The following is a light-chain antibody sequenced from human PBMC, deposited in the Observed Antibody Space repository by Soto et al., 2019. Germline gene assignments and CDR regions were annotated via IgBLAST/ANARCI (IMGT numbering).Light chain of an antibody. CDR3: QQLNSYPPGT. CDR2: AAS. J-gene: IGKJ4*01. Sequence: IPLTQSPSSLSASVGDRVTITCRASQGISSYLAWYQQKPGKAPKLLIYAASTLQSGVPSRFSGSGSGTDFTLTISSLQPEDFATYYCQQLNSYPPGTFGGGTKVEIK. V-gene: IGKV1-9*01. CDR1: QGISSY.